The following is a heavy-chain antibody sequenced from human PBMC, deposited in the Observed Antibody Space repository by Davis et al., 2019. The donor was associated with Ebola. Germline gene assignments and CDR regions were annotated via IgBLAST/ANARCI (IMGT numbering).Heavy chain of an antibody. V-gene: IGHV1-46*03. Sequence: AASVKVSCKASGYTFTNYYMHWVRQAPGQGLEWMGMINPNDGRTIYAQKFQGRVTDTRDTSTTTVYMDLRSLGSEDTALYYCTTPGGQDSGYDVFDIWGQGTMVTVSS. J-gene: IGHJ3*02. CDR2: INPNDGRT. CDR1: GYTFTNYY. D-gene: IGHD5-12*01. CDR3: TTPGGQDSGYDVFDI.